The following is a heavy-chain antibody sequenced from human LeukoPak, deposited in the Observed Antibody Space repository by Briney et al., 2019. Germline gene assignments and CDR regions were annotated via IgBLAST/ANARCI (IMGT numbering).Heavy chain of an antibody. D-gene: IGHD3-10*01. J-gene: IGHJ4*02. Sequence: GGSLRLSCAASGFTFYDYAMHWVRQPPGKGLEWVSLITGDGGFTCHADSVKGRFTISRDNSKNSLYLRMNSLRTEDTSLYYCAKSRNYGSGSYLDYWGPGTLVTVSS. CDR1: GFTFYDYA. V-gene: IGHV3-43*02. CDR2: ITGDGGFT. CDR3: AKSRNYGSGSYLDY.